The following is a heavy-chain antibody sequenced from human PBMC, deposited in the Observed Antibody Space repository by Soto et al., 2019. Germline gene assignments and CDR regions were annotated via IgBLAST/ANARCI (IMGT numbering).Heavy chain of an antibody. CDR2: TIPILGIT. CDR1: GGTFSSHT. Sequence: QVQLVQSGAEVKKPGSSLKVSCKASGGTFSSHTISWVRLAPGQGVEWMGRTIPILGITNYAQKFQGRVTLTADTSTGTAFMELSSLRSEATAVYYCATSRHDSRFLYYGTDVWGQGTTVTVAS. V-gene: IGHV1-69*02. CDR3: ATSRHDSRFLYYGTDV. D-gene: IGHD3-22*01. J-gene: IGHJ6*02.